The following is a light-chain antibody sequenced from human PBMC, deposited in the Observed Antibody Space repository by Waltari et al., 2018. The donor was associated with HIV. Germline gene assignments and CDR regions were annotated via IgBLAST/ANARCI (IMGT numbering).Light chain of an antibody. CDR3: QQYNRTPWA. Sequence: VTITCRASQSIMQWLAWYQQKPGKAPKLLIYKASVLESGVPSRFSGSGSGTDFTLTISSLQPVDSATYYCQQYNRTPWAFGQGTKVEIK. V-gene: IGKV1-5*03. J-gene: IGKJ1*01. CDR1: QSIMQW. CDR2: KAS.